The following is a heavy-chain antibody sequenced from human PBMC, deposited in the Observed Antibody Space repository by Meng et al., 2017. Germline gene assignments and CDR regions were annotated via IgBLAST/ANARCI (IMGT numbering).Heavy chain of an antibody. CDR3: ARDLRDGYNYGPSAFEI. D-gene: IGHD5-24*01. Sequence: SVKVSCKASGGTFSSYAISWVRQAPGQGLEWMGGIIPICGTANYAQKFQGRVTINADESTSTAYMELSSLRAEDTAVYYCARDLRDGYNYGPSAFEIWGQGTMVTVSS. CDR2: IIPICGTA. J-gene: IGHJ3*02. CDR1: GGTFSSYA. V-gene: IGHV1-69*13.